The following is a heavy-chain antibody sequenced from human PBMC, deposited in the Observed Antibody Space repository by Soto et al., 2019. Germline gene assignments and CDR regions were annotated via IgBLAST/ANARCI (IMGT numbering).Heavy chain of an antibody. D-gene: IGHD6-6*01. V-gene: IGHV3-23*01. Sequence: GGSLRLSCAASGFTFSSYAMSWVRQAPGKGLEWVSAISGSGGSTYYADSVKGRFTISRDNSKNTLYLQMNSLRAEGTAVYYCATLWGISTYSSSSDWFDPWGQGTLVTVS. J-gene: IGHJ5*02. CDR2: ISGSGGST. CDR1: GFTFSSYA. CDR3: ATLWGISTYSSSSDWFDP.